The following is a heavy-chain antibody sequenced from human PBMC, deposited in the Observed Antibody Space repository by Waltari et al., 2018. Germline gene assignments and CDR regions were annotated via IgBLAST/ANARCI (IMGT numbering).Heavy chain of an antibody. CDR2: ISGDGGGA. J-gene: IGHJ4*02. D-gene: IGHD3-22*01. CDR3: AADLGSGGYYLVHFDY. CDR1: GFAFSSCA. Sequence: VQLLESGGGLVQPGGSLRLSCATSGFAFSSCAMNWVRQAPGKGLQWVSGISGDGGGAFYGDSVRGRFTISRDNSKNTLYLQMNSLTAEDTALYYCAADLGSGGYYLVHFDYWGQGALVTVSS. V-gene: IGHV3-23*01.